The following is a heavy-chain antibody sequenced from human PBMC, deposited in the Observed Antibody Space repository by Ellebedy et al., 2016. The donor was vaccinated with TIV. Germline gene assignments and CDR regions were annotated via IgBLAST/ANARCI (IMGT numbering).Heavy chain of an antibody. CDR1: GGSISSYY. V-gene: IGHV4-59*01. Sequence: MPSETLSLTCTVSGGSISSYYWSWIRQPPGKGLEWIGYIYYSGSTNYNPSLKSRVTISVDTSKNQFSLKLSSVTAADTAVYYCARGTATIREGMDVWGQGTTVTVSS. J-gene: IGHJ6*02. D-gene: IGHD5-12*01. CDR2: IYYSGST. CDR3: ARGTATIREGMDV.